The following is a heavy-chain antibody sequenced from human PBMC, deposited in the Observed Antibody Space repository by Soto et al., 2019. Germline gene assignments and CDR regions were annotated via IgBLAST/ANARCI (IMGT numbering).Heavy chain of an antibody. Sequence: ASVKVSCKASGYTFTSYAMHWVRQAPGQRLEWMGWINADNGNTKYSQKFQGRVTMTTDTSASTAYMELRSLRSDDTAVYYCARKDYYDSSGYYSDWGQGTLVTVSS. CDR1: GYTFTSYA. V-gene: IGHV1-3*01. CDR2: INADNGNT. CDR3: ARKDYYDSSGYYSD. J-gene: IGHJ4*02. D-gene: IGHD3-22*01.